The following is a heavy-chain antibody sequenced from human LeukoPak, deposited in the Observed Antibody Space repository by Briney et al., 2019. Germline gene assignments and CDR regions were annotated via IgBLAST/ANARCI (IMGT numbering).Heavy chain of an antibody. V-gene: IGHV4-59*01. J-gene: IGHJ4*02. D-gene: IGHD2-2*01. CDR1: GGSISSYY. CDR3: ARDTPPNALDY. CDR2: IYYRGTT. Sequence: SETLSLTCTVSGGSISSYYWSWIRQPPGKGLEWIGYIYYRGTTKYNPSLKSRVTISVGTSKNQLSLKLNSVTAADTAVYYCARDTPPNALDYWGQGTLVTVSS.